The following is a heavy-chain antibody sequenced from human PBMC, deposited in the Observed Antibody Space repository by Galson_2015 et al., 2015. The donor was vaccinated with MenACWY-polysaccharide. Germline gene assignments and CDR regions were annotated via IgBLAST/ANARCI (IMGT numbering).Heavy chain of an antibody. CDR2: MNPKSGNT. J-gene: IGHJ5*02. CDR3: ARGWKHYYDSSAYLNWFDP. V-gene: IGHV1-8*01. CDR1: GYSFSSYD. Sequence: SVKVSCKASGYSFSSYDINWVRQTTGQGLEWMGWMNPKSGNTGYAQKFQGRVTMTRNTSISIAYMELSSLRSEDTAVYYCARGWKHYYDSSAYLNWFDPWGPGTLVTVAP. D-gene: IGHD3-22*01.